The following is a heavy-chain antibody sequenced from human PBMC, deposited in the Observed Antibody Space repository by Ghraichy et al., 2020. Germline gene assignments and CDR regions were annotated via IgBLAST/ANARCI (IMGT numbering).Heavy chain of an antibody. CDR2: IYHSGTT. V-gene: IGHV4-39*01. J-gene: IGHJ3*01. CDR1: GGSITYSTYF. Sequence: SETLSLTCSVSGGSITYSTYFWGWVRQPPGKGLEWVGTIYHSGTTYYNPSLKSRVTISADTSKNQFSLKLNSVTAADTAVYYCARHRIRDGVLSHVFDVWGQGTMVTVSS. CDR3: ARHRIRDGVLSHVFDV. D-gene: IGHD4-17*01.